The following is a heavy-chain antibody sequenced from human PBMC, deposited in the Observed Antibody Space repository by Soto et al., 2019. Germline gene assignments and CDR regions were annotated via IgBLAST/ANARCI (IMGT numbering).Heavy chain of an antibody. Sequence: QVQLVQSGAEVRKPGSSLKVSCKVSGGTLSSYTITWVRQAPGQGLEWMGRIIPMFGIGNYAQKFQGRVTITADKXXXXXXXXXXXXXXXXXXXXXXXXXXIGYGMDVWGQGTTVTVS. V-gene: IGHV1-69*02. CDR2: IIPMFGIG. CDR3: XXXXIGYGMDV. J-gene: IGHJ6*02. D-gene: IGHD2-15*01. CDR1: GGTLSSYT.